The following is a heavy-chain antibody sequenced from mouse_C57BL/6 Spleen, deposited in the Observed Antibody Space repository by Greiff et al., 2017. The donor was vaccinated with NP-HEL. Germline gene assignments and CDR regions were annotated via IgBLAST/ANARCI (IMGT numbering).Heavy chain of an antibody. Sequence: VQLQESGAELVKPGASVKMSCKASGYTFTSYWITWVKQRPGQGLEWIGDIYPGSGSTNYNEKFKSKATLTVDTDSSTAYMQLSSLTSEDSAVYYCATNWVFAYWGQGTLVTVSA. CDR3: ATNWVFAY. J-gene: IGHJ3*01. D-gene: IGHD4-1*01. CDR1: GYTFTSYW. CDR2: IYPGSGST. V-gene: IGHV1-55*01.